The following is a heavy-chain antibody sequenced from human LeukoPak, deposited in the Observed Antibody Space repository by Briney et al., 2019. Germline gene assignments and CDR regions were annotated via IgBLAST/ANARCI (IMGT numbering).Heavy chain of an antibody. Sequence: PGGSLRLSCAASGFTFSSYSMNWVRQAPGKGLEWVSSISSSSYIYYADSVKGRFTISRDNAKNSLYLQMNSLRAEDTAVYYCARECSGGSCYGALDYWGQGTLVTVSS. J-gene: IGHJ4*02. CDR1: GFTFSSYS. CDR2: ISSSSYI. CDR3: ARECSGGSCYGALDY. V-gene: IGHV3-21*01. D-gene: IGHD2-15*01.